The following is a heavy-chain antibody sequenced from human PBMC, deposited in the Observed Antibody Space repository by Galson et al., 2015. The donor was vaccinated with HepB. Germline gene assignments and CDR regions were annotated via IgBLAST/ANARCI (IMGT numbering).Heavy chain of an antibody. CDR1: GFTFSSYA. CDR2: ISGSGGST. V-gene: IGHV3-23*01. D-gene: IGHD1-26*01. Sequence: SLRLSCAASGFTFSSYAMRWVRQAPGKGLEWVSGISGSGGSTYYADSVKGRFTISRDNSKNTLSLQMNSLRAEDTAVYYCAKDQRGNYYLSDYWGQGTLVTVSA. J-gene: IGHJ4*02. CDR3: AKDQRGNYYLSDY.